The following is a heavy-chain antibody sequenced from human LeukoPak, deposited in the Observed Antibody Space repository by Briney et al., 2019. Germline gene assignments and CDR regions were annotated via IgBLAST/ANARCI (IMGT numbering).Heavy chain of an antibody. CDR2: ISGSGGST. CDR3: AKDGGQYYYDSSSYPRPDAFDI. V-gene: IGHV3-23*01. J-gene: IGHJ3*02. D-gene: IGHD3-22*01. CDR1: GFTFSSYA. Sequence: GGSLRLSCAASGFTFSSYAMSWVRQAPGKGLEWVSAISGSGGSTYYADSVKGRFTISRDNSKNTLYLQMNSLRAEDTAVYYCAKDGGQYYYDSSSYPRPDAFDIWGQGTMVTVSS.